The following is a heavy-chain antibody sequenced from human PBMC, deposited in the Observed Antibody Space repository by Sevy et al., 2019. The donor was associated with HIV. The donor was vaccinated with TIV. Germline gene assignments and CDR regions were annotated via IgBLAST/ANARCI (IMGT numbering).Heavy chain of an antibody. CDR2: ISSSSSYI. V-gene: IGHV3-21*01. CDR3: AAGTLVTPYWFDP. J-gene: IGHJ5*01. CDR1: GFTFSSYS. D-gene: IGHD6-13*01. Sequence: GGYLRLSCAASGFTFSSYSMNWVRQAPGKGLEWVSSISSSSSYIYYTDSVKGRFTISRDNAKNSLYLQMNSLRAEDTAVYYCAAGTLVTPYWFDPWGQGTLVTVSS.